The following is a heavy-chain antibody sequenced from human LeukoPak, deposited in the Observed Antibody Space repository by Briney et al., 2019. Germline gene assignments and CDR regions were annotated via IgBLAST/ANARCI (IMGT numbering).Heavy chain of an antibody. CDR2: IYTSGST. CDR1: GGSISSYY. Sequence: SETLSLTCTVSGGSISSYYWSWIRQPAGKGLEWIGRIYTSGSTNYNPSLKRRVTMSVDTSKNQFSLKLSSVTAADTAVYYCARSSSGSYSDYYYYMDVWGKGTTVTVSS. D-gene: IGHD1-26*01. J-gene: IGHJ6*03. V-gene: IGHV4-4*07. CDR3: ARSSSGSYSDYYYYMDV.